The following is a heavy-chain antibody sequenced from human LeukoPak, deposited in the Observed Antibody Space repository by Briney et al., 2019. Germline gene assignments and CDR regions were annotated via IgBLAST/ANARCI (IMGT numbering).Heavy chain of an antibody. CDR3: ARDNSGSYEDWFDP. CDR2: ISSSSSYI. Sequence: AGGSLRLSCAASGFTFSSYSMNWVRQAPGKGLEWVSSISSSSSYIYYADSVKGRFTISRDNAKNSLYLQMNSLRAEDTAVYYCARDNSGSYEDWFDPWGQGTLVTVSS. V-gene: IGHV3-21*01. D-gene: IGHD1-26*01. J-gene: IGHJ5*02. CDR1: GFTFSSYS.